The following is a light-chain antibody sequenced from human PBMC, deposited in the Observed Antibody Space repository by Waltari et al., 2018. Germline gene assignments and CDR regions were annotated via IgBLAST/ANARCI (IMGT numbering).Light chain of an antibody. CDR2: DAS. CDR1: QDISNY. V-gene: IGKV1-33*01. Sequence: DIQMTQSPSSLSASLGDRVTTACQASQDISNYLNWYQQKSGKAPKLLIYDASNLETGVPSRFSGSGSGTDFTFTISSLQPEDTATYYCQQYDNLPLTFGGGTKVEIK. J-gene: IGKJ4*01. CDR3: QQYDNLPLT.